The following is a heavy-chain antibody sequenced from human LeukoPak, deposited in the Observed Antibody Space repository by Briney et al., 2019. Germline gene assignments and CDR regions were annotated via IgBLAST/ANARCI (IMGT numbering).Heavy chain of an antibody. CDR2: ISAYNGNT. Sequence: ASVKVSCKASGYTFTSYGISWVRQAPGQGLEWMGWISAYNGNTNYAQKLQGRVTMTTDTSTSTAYMELRSLRSDDTAVYYCAREKSSGWYPYYYYYGMDVWGQGTTVTVSS. CDR3: AREKSSGWYPYYYYYGMDV. V-gene: IGHV1-18*01. J-gene: IGHJ6*02. D-gene: IGHD6-19*01. CDR1: GYTFTSYG.